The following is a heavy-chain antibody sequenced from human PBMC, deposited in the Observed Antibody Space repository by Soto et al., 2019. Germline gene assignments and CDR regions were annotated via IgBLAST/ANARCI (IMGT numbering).Heavy chain of an antibody. V-gene: IGHV3-74*01. Sequence: EVQLVESGGGLVQPGGSLRLSCAASGFTFSNDWMHWVRQAAGKGLVWVSRINIDGSSTNYADSVKGRFIFSRDNAKNTLYLQMNSLRVDYTAIYFCARGPRGVYGHDYWCQGALVTVSS. CDR1: GFTFSNDW. D-gene: IGHD2-8*02. CDR2: INIDGSST. J-gene: IGHJ4*02. CDR3: ARGPRGVYGHDY.